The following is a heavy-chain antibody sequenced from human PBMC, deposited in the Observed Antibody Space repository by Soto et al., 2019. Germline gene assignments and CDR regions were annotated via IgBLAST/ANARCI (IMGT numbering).Heavy chain of an antibody. CDR3: ARVDVLRFLEWLI. Sequence: ASVKVSCKASGGPYNSFAISWVRQAPGQGLEWIGGIIPVFGTATYAQKFKGRVTITAEESTSTACMELSSLTSEDTAVYYCARVDVLRFLEWLIWGQGTLVTVSS. D-gene: IGHD3-3*01. CDR2: IIPVFGTA. CDR1: GGPYNSFA. J-gene: IGHJ4*02. V-gene: IGHV1-69*13.